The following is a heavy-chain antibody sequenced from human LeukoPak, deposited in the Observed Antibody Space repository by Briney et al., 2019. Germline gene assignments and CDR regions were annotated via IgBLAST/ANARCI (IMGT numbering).Heavy chain of an antibody. J-gene: IGHJ4*02. V-gene: IGHV1-18*04. Sequence: ASVKVSCKASGYTFTSYYMHWVRQAPGQGLAWMGWISAYNGNTNYAQKLQGRVTMTTDTSTSTAYMELRSLRSDDTAVYYCARDLRGYSGYDLDYWGQGTLVTVSS. CDR2: ISAYNGNT. D-gene: IGHD5-12*01. CDR1: GYTFTSYY. CDR3: ARDLRGYSGYDLDY.